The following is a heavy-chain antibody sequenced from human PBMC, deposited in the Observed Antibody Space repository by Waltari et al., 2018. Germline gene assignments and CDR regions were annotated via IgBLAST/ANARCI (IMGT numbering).Heavy chain of an antibody. D-gene: IGHD3-16*01. CDR2: IYYSGST. Sequence: QVQLQESGPGLVKPSETLSLTCTVSGGSISSSYWSWIRQPPGKGLEWSGYIYYSGSTNYNPSLKSRVTISVDTSKNQFSLKLSSVTAADTAVYYCARDAGIGDSNYVDYWGQGTLVTVSS. CDR3: ARDAGIGDSNYVDY. CDR1: GGSISSSY. J-gene: IGHJ4*02. V-gene: IGHV4-59*01.